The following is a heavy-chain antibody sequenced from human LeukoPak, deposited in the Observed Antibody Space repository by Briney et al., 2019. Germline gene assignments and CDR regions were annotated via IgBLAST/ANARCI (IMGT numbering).Heavy chain of an antibody. V-gene: IGHV3-48*02. D-gene: IGHD3-10*01. CDR1: GFTFSRYS. CDR3: ARGEYD. J-gene: IGHJ4*02. CDR2: ISAGGSTM. Sequence: PGGSLRLSCAASGFTFSRYSMNWVRQAPGKGLEWISYISAGGSTMYYADSVKGRFTISRDNAKNALYLQVSSLRDEYTAVYYCARGEYDWCRGTLVTVSS.